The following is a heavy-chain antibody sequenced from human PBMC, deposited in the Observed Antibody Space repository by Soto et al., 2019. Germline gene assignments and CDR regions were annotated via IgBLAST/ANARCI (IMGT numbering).Heavy chain of an antibody. CDR2: INPNSGGT. CDR1: GYTFTSYG. D-gene: IGHD6-13*01. V-gene: IGHV1-2*04. J-gene: IGHJ4*02. Sequence: EASVKVSCKASGYTFTSYGISWVRQAPGQGLEWMGWINPNSGGTNYAQKFQGWVTMTRDTSISTAYMELSRLRSDDTAVYYCARGTSPTAAGEHIDYWGQGTLVTVSS. CDR3: ARGTSPTAAGEHIDY.